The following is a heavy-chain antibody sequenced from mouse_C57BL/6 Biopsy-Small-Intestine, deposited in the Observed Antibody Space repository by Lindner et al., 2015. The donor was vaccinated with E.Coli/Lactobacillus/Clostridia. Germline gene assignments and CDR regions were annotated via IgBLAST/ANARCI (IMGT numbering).Heavy chain of an antibody. CDR1: GYTFIDYY. Sequence: VQLQESGPELVKPGASVKISCKASGYTFIDYYMNWVKQSHGKSLEWIGDINPKNGGTNYNQKFKGKATLTVDKSSSTAYMELRSPTSEDSAVYFCARGAYFDSWGQGTTLTVSS. V-gene: IGHV1-26*01. CDR3: ARGAYFDS. J-gene: IGHJ2*01. CDR2: INPKNGGT.